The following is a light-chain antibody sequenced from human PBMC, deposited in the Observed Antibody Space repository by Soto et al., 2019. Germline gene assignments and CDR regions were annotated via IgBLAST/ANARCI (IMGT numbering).Light chain of an antibody. V-gene: IGLV2-14*01. CDR1: NSDIGAYNY. CDR3: SSYTGSSSTLYV. J-gene: IGLJ1*01. CDR2: EVR. Sequence: QSALTQPASVSGSPGQSITISCSGTNSDIGAYNYVSWYQQHPGKAPKLMISEVRNRPSGVSNRFSGSKSGNTASLTISGLQAEDEGDYYCSSYTGSSSTLYVFGTGTKVTVL.